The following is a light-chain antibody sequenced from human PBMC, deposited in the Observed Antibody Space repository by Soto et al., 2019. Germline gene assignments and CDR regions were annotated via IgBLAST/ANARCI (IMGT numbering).Light chain of an antibody. CDR1: SSDVGGYNY. CDR3: SSYTSSSTYVI. V-gene: IGLV2-14*01. J-gene: IGLJ2*01. Sequence: QSVLTQPASVSGSPGQSITISCTGTSSDVGGYNYVSWYQQHPGKAPKLMIYEVSSRPSGVSNRFSGSKSGNTASLTISGLQAEDEADYYCSSYTSSSTYVIFGGGTQLTVL. CDR2: EVS.